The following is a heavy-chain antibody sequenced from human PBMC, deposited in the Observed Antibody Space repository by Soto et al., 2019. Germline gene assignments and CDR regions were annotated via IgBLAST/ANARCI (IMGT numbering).Heavy chain of an antibody. D-gene: IGHD2-15*01. J-gene: IGHJ6*02. CDR3: SRHLTYCSAGSCYSDFPYYGMDV. Sequence: QLQLQESGPGLVKPSETLSLTCTVSGGSISSSSYYWGWIRQPPGKGLEWIGSIFYRGSTYYNPSRKGRVTISVGTSKNQVSLKLSSVTAADTAVYYCSRHLTYCSAGSCYSDFPYYGMDVWGQGTTVTVSS. V-gene: IGHV4-39*01. CDR1: GGSISSSSYY. CDR2: IFYRGST.